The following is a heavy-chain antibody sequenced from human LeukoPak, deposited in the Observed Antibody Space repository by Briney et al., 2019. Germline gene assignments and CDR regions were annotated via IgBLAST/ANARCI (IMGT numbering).Heavy chain of an antibody. Sequence: SETLSLTCAVYGGSFSGYYWSWIRQPPGKGLEWIGEINHSGSTNYNPSLKSRVTTSVDTSKNQFSLKLSSVTAADTAVYYCARGAGLRLGSGFGIWGQGTLVTVSS. V-gene: IGHV4-34*01. CDR3: ARGAGLRLGSGFGI. J-gene: IGHJ4*02. D-gene: IGHD6-19*01. CDR1: GGSFSGYY. CDR2: INHSGST.